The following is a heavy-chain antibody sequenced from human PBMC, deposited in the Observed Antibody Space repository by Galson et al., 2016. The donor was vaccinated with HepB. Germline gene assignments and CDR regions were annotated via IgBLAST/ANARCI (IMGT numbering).Heavy chain of an antibody. V-gene: IGHV3-74*01. J-gene: IGHJ2*01. CDR2: IDQNARDT. D-gene: IGHD2/OR15-2a*01. CDR3: AVIGGGDFDL. CDR1: GFIFSRFW. Sequence: SLRLSCAASGFIFSRFWMHWVRQGPGKGLVWVARIDQNARDTNYADSARGRFSISRDNAKNTLSLQMNYLRVEDTGSYYCAVIGGGDFDLWGRGTLVTVSS.